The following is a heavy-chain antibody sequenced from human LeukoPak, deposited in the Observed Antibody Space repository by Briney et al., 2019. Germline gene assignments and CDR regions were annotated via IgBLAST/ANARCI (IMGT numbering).Heavy chain of an antibody. Sequence: SETLSLTCTVSGGSISSSSYYWGWIRQPPGKGLEWIGYMYYSGSTNYNPSLKSRVTISVDTSKKQFSLKLSSVTAADTAVYYCTRAGSGYSFDYWGQGNLVTVSS. V-gene: IGHV4-61*05. CDR1: GGSISSSSYY. J-gene: IGHJ4*02. D-gene: IGHD5-18*01. CDR2: MYYSGST. CDR3: TRAGSGYSFDY.